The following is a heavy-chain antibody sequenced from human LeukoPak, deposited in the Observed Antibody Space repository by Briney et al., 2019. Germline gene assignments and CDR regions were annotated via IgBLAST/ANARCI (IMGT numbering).Heavy chain of an antibody. CDR1: GYTFTSYG. Sequence: GASVKVSCKASGYTFTSYGISWVRQAPGQGLEWMGWINPNSGGTNYAQKFQGRVTMTRDTSISTAYMELSRLRSDDTAVYYCARGAKQPRPFDYWGQGTLVTVSS. D-gene: IGHD6-13*01. CDR2: INPNSGGT. V-gene: IGHV1-2*02. J-gene: IGHJ4*02. CDR3: ARGAKQPRPFDY.